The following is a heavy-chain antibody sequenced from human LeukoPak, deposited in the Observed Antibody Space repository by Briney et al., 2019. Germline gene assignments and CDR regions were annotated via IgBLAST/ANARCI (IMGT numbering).Heavy chain of an antibody. Sequence: GGSLRLSCAASGFTFDDYAMHWVRQAPGKGLEWVSGISWNSGSIGYADSVKGRFTISRDNAKNSLYLQMNSLRDEDTAVYYCARDCGRMAAAGTCYYYYGMDVWGQGTTVTVSS. J-gene: IGHJ6*02. CDR1: GFTFDDYA. CDR3: ARDCGRMAAAGTCYYYYGMDV. V-gene: IGHV3-9*01. CDR2: ISWNSGSI. D-gene: IGHD6-13*01.